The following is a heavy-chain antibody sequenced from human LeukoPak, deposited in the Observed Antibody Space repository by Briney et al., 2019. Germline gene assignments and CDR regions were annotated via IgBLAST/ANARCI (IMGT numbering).Heavy chain of an antibody. V-gene: IGHV4-30-2*01. Sequence: SETLSLTCAVSGGSISSGGYSWSWIRQPPGKGLEWIGYIYHSGSTYYNPSLKSRVTISVDRSKNQFSLKLGSVTAADTAVYYCASGDTTMAIDYWGQGTLVTVSS. CDR1: GGSISSGGYS. CDR3: ASGDTTMAIDY. J-gene: IGHJ4*02. D-gene: IGHD5-18*01. CDR2: IYHSGST.